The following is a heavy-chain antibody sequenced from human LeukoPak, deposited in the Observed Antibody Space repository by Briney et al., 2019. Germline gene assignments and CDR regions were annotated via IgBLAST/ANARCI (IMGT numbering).Heavy chain of an antibody. D-gene: IGHD6-13*01. J-gene: IGHJ4*02. Sequence: ASVKVSCKVSGYTLTELSMHWVRQAPGKGLEWMGGFDPEDGETIYAQKFQGRVTMTEDTSTDTAYMEPSSLRSEDTAVYYCATGRGSSWYGGYYFDYWGQGTLVTVSS. V-gene: IGHV1-24*01. CDR3: ATGRGSSWYGGYYFDY. CDR2: FDPEDGET. CDR1: GYTLTELS.